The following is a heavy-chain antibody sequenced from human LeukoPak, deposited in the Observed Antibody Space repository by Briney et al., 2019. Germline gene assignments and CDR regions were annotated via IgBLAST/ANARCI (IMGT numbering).Heavy chain of an antibody. V-gene: IGHV3-30*04. D-gene: IGHD6-13*01. CDR2: IRYDGSNK. CDR3: ARTYSSSWGIIDY. CDR1: GFTFSSYA. J-gene: IGHJ4*02. Sequence: PGRSLRLSCAASGFTFSSYAMHWVRQAPGKGLEWVTFIRYDGSNKYYADSVKGRFTISRDNSKNTLYLQMNSLRVEDTAVYYCARTYSSSWGIIDYWGQGTLVTVSS.